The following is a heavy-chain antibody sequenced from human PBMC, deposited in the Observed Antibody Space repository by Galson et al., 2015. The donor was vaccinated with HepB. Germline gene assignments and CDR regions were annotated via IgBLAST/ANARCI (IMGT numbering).Heavy chain of an antibody. J-gene: IGHJ4*02. V-gene: IGHV2-5*02. CDR3: AHRWDYVWWSSRYSPFDH. CDR1: GFSLSVTGVG. Sequence: ALVKPTQTLTLTCTFSGFSLSVTGVGVGWIRQPPGQALEWLALLYWDDDQRYNPSLKSRLTITKDTSKNQVVLIMTNMDPVDTATYYCAHRWDYVWWSSRYSPFDHWGQGTLVTVSS. CDR2: LYWDDDQ. D-gene: IGHD3-16*02.